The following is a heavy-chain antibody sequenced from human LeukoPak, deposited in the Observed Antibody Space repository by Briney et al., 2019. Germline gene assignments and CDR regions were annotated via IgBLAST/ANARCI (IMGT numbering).Heavy chain of an antibody. CDR1: GLTFSGYD. Sequence: GGSLRLSCAASGLTFSGYDMHWVRQAPGKGLEWVAVIWYDGSNKYYADSVKGRFTISRDNSKNTLYLQMNSLRAEDTAVYYCAIISPNFDYWGQGTLVTVSS. CDR2: IWYDGSNK. D-gene: IGHD3-10*01. J-gene: IGHJ4*02. CDR3: AIISPNFDY. V-gene: IGHV3-33*08.